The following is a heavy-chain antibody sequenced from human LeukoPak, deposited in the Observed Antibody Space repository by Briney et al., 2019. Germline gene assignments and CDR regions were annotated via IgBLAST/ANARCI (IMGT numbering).Heavy chain of an antibody. D-gene: IGHD2-15*01. CDR1: GYTFTGYY. J-gene: IGHJ4*02. CDR3: AREGEGGYCSGGSCSTFDS. V-gene: IGHV1-18*04. Sequence: GASVKVSCKASGYTFTGYYMHWVRQAPGQGLEWMGWISAYNGNTNYAQKLQGRVTMTTDTSTSTAYMELRSLRSADTAVYYCAREGEGGYCSGGSCSTFDSWGQGTLVTVSS. CDR2: ISAYNGNT.